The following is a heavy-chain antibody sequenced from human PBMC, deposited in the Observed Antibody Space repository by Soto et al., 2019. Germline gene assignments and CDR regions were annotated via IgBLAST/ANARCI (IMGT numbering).Heavy chain of an antibody. CDR3: ARGRYGDY. Sequence: QVHLVQSGAEVKKPGASVKVSCKGSGYAFTTYGITWVRQAPGQGLEWMGWISAHNGNTDYAQKIQGRVTVTRDTSMSMAYLELRSLRSDDTAVYYCARGRYGDYWGQGALVTVSS. D-gene: IGHD1-1*01. CDR1: GYAFTTYG. CDR2: ISAHNGNT. V-gene: IGHV1-18*01. J-gene: IGHJ4*02.